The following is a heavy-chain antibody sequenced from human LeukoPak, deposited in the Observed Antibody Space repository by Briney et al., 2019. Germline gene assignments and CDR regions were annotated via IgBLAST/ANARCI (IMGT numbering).Heavy chain of an antibody. Sequence: SETLSLTCIVSGGSISSSIYYWAWVRQPPGKGLEWIGTVFYNGATQYSPSLRSRVTISIDTSTNQFSLKLTSVTAADMALYYCARGQWLVLDAFDIWGQGTMVTVSS. CDR2: VFYNGAT. V-gene: IGHV4-39*07. D-gene: IGHD6-19*01. CDR3: ARGQWLVLDAFDI. CDR1: GGSISSSIYY. J-gene: IGHJ3*02.